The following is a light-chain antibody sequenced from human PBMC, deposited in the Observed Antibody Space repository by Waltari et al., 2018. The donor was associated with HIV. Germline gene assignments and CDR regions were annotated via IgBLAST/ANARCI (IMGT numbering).Light chain of an antibody. J-gene: IGLJ2*01. V-gene: IGLV1-40*01. CDR3: QSYDRSLSGYVV. CDR2: GNS. Sequence: QSLLTQPPSVSGAPGQRVTISCTGSSSNIGAGFDVHWYQQLPGTVPKLLIYGNSNRPSGVPHRFAGSKSGTSASLAITVLQAEDEADYYCQSYDRSLSGYVVFGGGTKLTVL. CDR1: SSNIGAGFD.